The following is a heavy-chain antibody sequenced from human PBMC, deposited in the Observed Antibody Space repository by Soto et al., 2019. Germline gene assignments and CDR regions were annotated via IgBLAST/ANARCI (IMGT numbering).Heavy chain of an antibody. Sequence: SVKVSCKASGYTFTGYYMHWVRQAPGQGLEWMGWINPNSGGTNYAQKFQGWVTMTRDTSISTAYMELSRLRSDDTAVYYCARAGIAVAGRPPRGFDAWGQGTLVTVSS. J-gene: IGHJ5*02. V-gene: IGHV1-2*04. CDR1: GYTFTGYY. D-gene: IGHD6-19*01. CDR2: INPNSGGT. CDR3: ARAGIAVAGRPPRGFDA.